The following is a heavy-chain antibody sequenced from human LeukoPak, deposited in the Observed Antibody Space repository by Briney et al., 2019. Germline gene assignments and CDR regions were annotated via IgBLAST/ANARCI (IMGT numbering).Heavy chain of an antibody. CDR3: TRGSIAYYYMDV. J-gene: IGHJ6*03. D-gene: IGHD3-22*01. V-gene: IGHV4-38-2*02. CDR1: GYSISSGYY. Sequence: SETLSLTCTVSGYSISSGYYWVWIRQPPGKGLEWIGSIYRSGSTNYNPSLKSRVTISVDTSKNQFSLKLSSVTAADTAVYYCTRGSIAYYYMDVWGKGTTVTISS. CDR2: IYRSGST.